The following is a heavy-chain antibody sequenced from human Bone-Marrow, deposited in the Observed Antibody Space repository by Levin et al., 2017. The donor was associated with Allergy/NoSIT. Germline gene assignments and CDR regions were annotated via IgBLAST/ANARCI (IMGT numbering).Heavy chain of an antibody. Sequence: GGSLRLSCASSGFTFSAHKMSWVRQSPVRGLEWVASISDDGTWKSYGDSVHGRFVISRDNSRNTHLLQMNSLRPEDTAVYFCAREARNSDSVPQFDFWSQGTLVTVSS. CDR1: GFTFSAHK. CDR3: AREARNSDSVPQFDF. CDR2: ISDDGTWK. D-gene: IGHD3-16*01. V-gene: IGHV3-30*09. J-gene: IGHJ4*02.